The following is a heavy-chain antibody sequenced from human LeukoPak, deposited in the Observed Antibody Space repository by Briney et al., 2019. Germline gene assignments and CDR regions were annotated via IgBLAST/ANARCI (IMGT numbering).Heavy chain of an antibody. J-gene: IGHJ6*02. Sequence: GGSLRLSCAASGFTFSSYWMSWVRQAPGKGLEWVANIKQDGSEKYYVDSVKGRFTISRDNAKNSLYLQMNSLRAEDTAVYYCAKAFKYYYYGMDVWGQGTTVTVSS. CDR3: AKAFKYYYYGMDV. CDR1: GFTFSSYW. CDR2: IKQDGSEK. V-gene: IGHV3-7*03.